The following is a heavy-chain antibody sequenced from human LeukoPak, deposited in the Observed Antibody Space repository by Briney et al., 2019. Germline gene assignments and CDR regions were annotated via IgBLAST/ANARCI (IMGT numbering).Heavy chain of an antibody. D-gene: IGHD2-2*01. CDR3: ATKYCSSTSCHERYFDL. CDR2: GSGGNT. J-gene: IGHJ2*01. V-gene: IGHV3-23*01. Sequence: GGSLRLSCEVSNSTFSNLYMSWVRQVPGKGLEWVSSGSGGNTYYADSVKGRFTISRDNSKNTLYLQMNSLRAEDTAVYYCATKYCSSTSCHERYFDLWGRGTLVTVSS. CDR1: NSTFSNLY.